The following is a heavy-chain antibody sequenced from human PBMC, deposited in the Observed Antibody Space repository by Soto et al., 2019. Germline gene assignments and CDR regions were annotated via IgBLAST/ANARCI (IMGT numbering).Heavy chain of an antibody. V-gene: IGHV3-7*01. Sequence: EVQLVESGGGLVQPGGSLRLSCAASEFTFTNYWVSWVRQAPGKGLEWVANIRQDGSDKYYVDSVKGRFTVSRDNAKNSLYLQMDSLRAEDTAVYYCARDSPFSALDYWGQGTLVTVSS. CDR1: EFTFTNYW. J-gene: IGHJ4*02. CDR3: ARDSPFSALDY. CDR2: IRQDGSDK. D-gene: IGHD3-10*01.